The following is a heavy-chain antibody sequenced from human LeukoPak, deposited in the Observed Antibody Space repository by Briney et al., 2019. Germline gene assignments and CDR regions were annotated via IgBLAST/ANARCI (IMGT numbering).Heavy chain of an antibody. CDR1: GGSISSGDYY. J-gene: IGHJ5*02. D-gene: IGHD3-22*01. V-gene: IGHV4-30-4*01. CDR3: ARPYYYDSRIDP. Sequence: PSETLSLTCTVSGGSISSGDYYWSWIRQPPGKGLEWIAYMYYSGSTNYNPSLKSRVTMSADTSKNQLSLKLSPVTAADTAVYYCARPYYYDSRIDPWGQGILVTVSS. CDR2: MYYSGST.